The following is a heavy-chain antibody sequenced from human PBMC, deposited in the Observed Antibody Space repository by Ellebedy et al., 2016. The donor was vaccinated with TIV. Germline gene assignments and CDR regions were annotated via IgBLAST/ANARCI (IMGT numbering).Heavy chain of an antibody. V-gene: IGHV3-7*01. CDR2: INPDGSQR. CDR3: ARDPFNGALDY. D-gene: IGHD4-17*01. J-gene: IGHJ4*02. CDR1: AFTFNNDW. Sequence: GGSLRHSXLASAFTFNNDWMAWVRQVPGKGLEWVALINPDGSQREYVDSVKGRFTISRDNAQNSLYLQMNSLRAEDTALYYCARDPFNGALDYWGQGTLVTVSS.